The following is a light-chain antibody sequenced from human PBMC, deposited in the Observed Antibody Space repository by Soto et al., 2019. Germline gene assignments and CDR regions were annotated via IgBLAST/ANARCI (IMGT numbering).Light chain of an antibody. CDR3: QQYGSSSWT. CDR1: RSVSSSY. Sequence: EIVLTQSPATLSLSLGERATLSCRASRSVSSSYLACYQHKPGQAPRLLIYGASSRATGIPDRFSGSGSGTDFTLTISRLESEDFAVYYCQQYGSSSWTFGQGTRVEIK. J-gene: IGKJ1*01. CDR2: GAS. V-gene: IGKV3-20*01.